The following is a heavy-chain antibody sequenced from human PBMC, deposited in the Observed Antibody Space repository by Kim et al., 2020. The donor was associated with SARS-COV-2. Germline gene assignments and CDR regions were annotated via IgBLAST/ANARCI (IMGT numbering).Heavy chain of an antibody. Sequence: SVKVSCKASGGTFSSYAISWVRQAPGQGLEWMGGIIPIFGTANYAQKFQGRVTITADESTSTAYMELSSLRSEDTAVYYCGGGRITMVRGVIIPRYYYYYGMDVWGQGTTVTVSS. V-gene: IGHV1-69*13. CDR2: IIPIFGTA. CDR1: GGTFSSYA. CDR3: GGGRITMVRGVIIPRYYYYYGMDV. J-gene: IGHJ6*02. D-gene: IGHD3-10*01.